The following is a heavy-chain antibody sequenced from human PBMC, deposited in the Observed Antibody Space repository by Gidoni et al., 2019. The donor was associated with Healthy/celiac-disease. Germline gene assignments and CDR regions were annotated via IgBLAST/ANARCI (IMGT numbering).Heavy chain of an antibody. CDR3: AKVYCGGDCDPIYYYYGMDV. Sequence: QVQLVESGGGVVQPGRSLRLSCAASGFTFSSYGMHWVRQAPGKGLEWVAVISDDGSNKYYADSVKGRFTISRDNSKNTLYLQMNSLRAEDTAVYYCAKVYCGGDCDPIYYYYGMDVWGQGTTVTVSS. V-gene: IGHV3-30*18. CDR2: ISDDGSNK. CDR1: GFTFSSYG. D-gene: IGHD2-21*02. J-gene: IGHJ6*02.